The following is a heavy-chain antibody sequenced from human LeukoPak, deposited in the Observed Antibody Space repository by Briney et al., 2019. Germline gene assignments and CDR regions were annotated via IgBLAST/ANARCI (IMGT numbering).Heavy chain of an antibody. CDR1: GFTFSSYA. D-gene: IGHD1-26*01. V-gene: IGHV3-64D*09. J-gene: IGHJ4*02. Sequence: KAGGSLILSCSASGFTFSSYAMHWVRQAPGKGLEYVSAISSNGGSTYYADSVKGRFTISRDDSKNTLYLQMSSLRAEDTAVYYCVKDGGGSLVGAKEYPISYYFDYWGQGTLVTVSS. CDR3: VKDGGGSLVGAKEYPISYYFDY. CDR2: ISSNGGST.